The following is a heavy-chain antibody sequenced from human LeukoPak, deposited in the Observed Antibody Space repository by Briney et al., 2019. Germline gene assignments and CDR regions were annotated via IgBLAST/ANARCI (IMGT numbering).Heavy chain of an antibody. V-gene: IGHV3-23*01. J-gene: IGHJ4*02. Sequence: GGSLRLSCAASGFIFSNNGMSWVRQAPGRGLEWVSSIRGSAGNAYYADSVKGRFTVSRDDSKNTLYLQMNSLRAEDTAVYFCARYDLFIRPQDYWGQGTLVTVSS. D-gene: IGHD3-9*01. CDR1: GFIFSNNG. CDR2: IRGSAGNA. CDR3: ARYDLFIRPQDY.